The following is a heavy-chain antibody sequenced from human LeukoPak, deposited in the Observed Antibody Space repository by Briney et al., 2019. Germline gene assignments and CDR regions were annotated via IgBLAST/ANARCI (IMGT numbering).Heavy chain of an antibody. CDR2: ISSSSSTI. Sequence: GGSLRLSCAASGFTFSSYSMNWVRQAPGKGLEWVSYISSSSSTIYYADSVKGRFTISRDNAKSSLYLQMNSLRDEDTAVYYCAREGAVAGWDYYGMDVWGQGTTVTVSS. CDR3: AREGAVAGWDYYGMDV. V-gene: IGHV3-48*02. D-gene: IGHD6-19*01. CDR1: GFTFSSYS. J-gene: IGHJ6*02.